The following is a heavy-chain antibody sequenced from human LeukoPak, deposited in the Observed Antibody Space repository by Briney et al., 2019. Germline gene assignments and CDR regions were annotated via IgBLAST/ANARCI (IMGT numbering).Heavy chain of an antibody. J-gene: IGHJ4*02. CDR2: IYYSGTT. CDR3: ARDVVAAAGTWDY. D-gene: IGHD6-13*01. V-gene: IGHV4-59*01. CDR1: GGSINSYY. Sequence: PSETLSLTCTVSGGSINSYYWTWIRQPPGKGLEWIGYIYYSGTTNYNPSLKSRVTISVDTSKNQFSLKLSSVTAADTAVYYCARDVVAAAGTWDYWGQGTLVTVSS.